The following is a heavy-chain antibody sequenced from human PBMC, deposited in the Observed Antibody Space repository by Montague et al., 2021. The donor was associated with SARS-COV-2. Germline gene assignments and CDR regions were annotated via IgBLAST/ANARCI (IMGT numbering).Heavy chain of an antibody. Sequence: SETLSLTCTVSGDSITYFYWNWIRQPAGNGLEWIGRISAAGGANYNPSLKSRVTMSIDTSKRQLSLKVNSVTAADTAVYYCARGVVVASPVVDYWGRGTLVTVSS. CDR1: GDSITYFY. V-gene: IGHV4-4*07. CDR2: ISAAGGA. CDR3: ARGVVVASPVVDY. D-gene: IGHD2-15*01. J-gene: IGHJ4*02.